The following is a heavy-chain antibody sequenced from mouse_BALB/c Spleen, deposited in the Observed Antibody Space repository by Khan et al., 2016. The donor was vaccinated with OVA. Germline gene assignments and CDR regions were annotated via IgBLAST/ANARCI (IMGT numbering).Heavy chain of an antibody. CDR2: INPTSGYP. J-gene: IGHJ2*01. CDR3: ARERIDY. V-gene: IGHV1-7*01. CDR1: GYTFTSYW. Sequence: VQLQESGAELAKPGASVKMSCKASGYTFTSYWMHWIKQRPGQGLEWIGYINPTSGYPDYNQKFKDKATLTADKSSSTAYMQLSSLTSDDSAVYYCARERIDYWGKGTALTVSA.